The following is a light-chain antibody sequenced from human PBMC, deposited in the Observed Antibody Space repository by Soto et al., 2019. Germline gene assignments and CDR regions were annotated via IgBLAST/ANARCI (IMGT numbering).Light chain of an antibody. Sequence: EIVLTQSPGTLSLSPGERATLSCRASQSVNSGYLAWYQQKPGQAPRLLIYGTSTRAAGIPDRFSGSGSGTAFTLPISRLEPEDFAVYSCQQYLASPPWTFGQGTKVE. CDR1: QSVNSGY. CDR2: GTS. J-gene: IGKJ1*01. CDR3: QQYLASPPWT. V-gene: IGKV3-20*01.